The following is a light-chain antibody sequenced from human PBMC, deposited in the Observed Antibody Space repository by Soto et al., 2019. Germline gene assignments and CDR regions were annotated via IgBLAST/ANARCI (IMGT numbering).Light chain of an antibody. Sequence: DIQMTQSPSSLSASVGDRVTFTCRASQGISNYLAWYQQKPGKVPKLLIYAASTLQSGVPSRFSGSGSGTDFTLTISSLQPEDVATYYCQKYNSAPSITFGQGTRLEIK. CDR3: QKYNSAPSIT. V-gene: IGKV1-27*01. CDR1: QGISNY. CDR2: AAS. J-gene: IGKJ5*01.